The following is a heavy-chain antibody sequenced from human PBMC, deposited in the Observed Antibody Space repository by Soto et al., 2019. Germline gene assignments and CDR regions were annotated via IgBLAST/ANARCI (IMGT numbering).Heavy chain of an antibody. CDR1: GYTFTGYY. D-gene: IGHD3-3*01. J-gene: IGHJ6*02. V-gene: IGHV1-2*02. Sequence: ASVKVSCKASGYTFTGYYMHWVRQAPGQGLEWMGWINPNSGGTNYAQKFQGRVTMTRDTSISTAYMELSRLRYDDKAVYYCAGDRRFLEWLLRYYYYYGMDVWGPGTPVTVYS. CDR2: INPNSGGT. CDR3: AGDRRFLEWLLRYYYYYGMDV.